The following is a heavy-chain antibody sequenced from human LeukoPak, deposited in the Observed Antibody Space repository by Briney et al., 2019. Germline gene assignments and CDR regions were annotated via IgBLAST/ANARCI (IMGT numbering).Heavy chain of an antibody. CDR2: IHYSGST. D-gene: IGHD3-10*01. CDR1: GGSISSGGYY. V-gene: IGHV4-31*03. J-gene: IGHJ5*02. Sequence: SETLSLTCTLSGGSISSGGYYWGWIRQHPGEGLEWIGYIHYSGSTYYNPSLKSRLTISPDTSKHQFSLRLSSVTAADTAVYYCARAEFTVVRGVVIDHWGQGTLVTVSS. CDR3: ARAEFTVVRGVVIDH.